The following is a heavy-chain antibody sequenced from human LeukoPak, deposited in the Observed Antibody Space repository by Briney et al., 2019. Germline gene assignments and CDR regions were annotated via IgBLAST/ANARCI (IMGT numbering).Heavy chain of an antibody. CDR2: IYYSGST. CDR1: GGSISSSSYY. Sequence: SETLSLTCTVSGGSISSSSYYWGWTRQPPGKGLEWIGSIYYSGSTYYNPSLKSRVTISVDTSKNQFSLKLSSVTAADTAVYYCARQGFPYYDFWSGYGFLGYWGQGTLVTVSS. CDR3: ARQGFPYYDFWSGYGFLGY. J-gene: IGHJ4*02. D-gene: IGHD3-3*01. V-gene: IGHV4-39*01.